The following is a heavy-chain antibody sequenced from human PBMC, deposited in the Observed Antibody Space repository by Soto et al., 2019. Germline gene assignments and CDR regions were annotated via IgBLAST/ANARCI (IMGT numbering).Heavy chain of an antibody. Sequence: QVPLVQSGAEVKKPGASVKVSCKASGYTFTTYAMHWVRQAPGQRLEWMGWINAGNGNTKYSQKFQDRVTITRDTSASTAYMELSSLRSEDTAVYYCARESGDIVVVPAATEDYGMDVWGQGTTVTVSS. V-gene: IGHV1-3*01. CDR1: GYTFTTYA. CDR2: INAGNGNT. CDR3: ARESGDIVVVPAATEDYGMDV. D-gene: IGHD2-2*01. J-gene: IGHJ6*02.